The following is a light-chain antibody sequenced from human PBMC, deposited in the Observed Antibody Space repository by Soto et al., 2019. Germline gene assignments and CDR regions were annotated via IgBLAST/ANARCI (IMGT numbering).Light chain of an antibody. CDR2: GAS. CDR1: QSVSSSY. J-gene: IGKJ5*01. CDR3: RQYGNSPIT. V-gene: IGKV3-20*01. Sequence: EIVLTQSPGTLSLSPGERATLSCRASQSVSSSYLAWYQQKPGQAPRLLIYGASTRATGIPARFSGSGSGTDFTLTISRLEPEDFAVYYCRQYGNSPITFGQGTRLEIK.